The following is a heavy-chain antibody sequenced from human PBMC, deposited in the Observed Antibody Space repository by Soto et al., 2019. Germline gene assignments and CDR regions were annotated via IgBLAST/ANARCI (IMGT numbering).Heavy chain of an antibody. Sequence: ASVKVSCKASGYTFTSYGISWVRQAPGQGLEWMGWISAYNGNTNYAQKLQGRVTMTTDTSKNQLSLKLSSVTAADTAVYHCARLDCVSSSCQFDYWGQGTQVTVSS. CDR2: ISAYNGNT. D-gene: IGHD2-2*01. V-gene: IGHV1-18*01. CDR3: ARLDCVSSSCQFDY. CDR1: GYTFTSYG. J-gene: IGHJ4*02.